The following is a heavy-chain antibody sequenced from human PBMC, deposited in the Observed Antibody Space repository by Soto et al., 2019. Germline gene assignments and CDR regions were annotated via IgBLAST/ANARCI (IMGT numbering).Heavy chain of an antibody. D-gene: IGHD2-15*01. CDR3: ASALYCSGGSCSFDP. Sequence: QVQLQESGPGLVKPSETLSLTCTVSGGSVSSGSYYWSWIRQPPGKGREWIGYIYYNGNTNYNPSLKSRVTISVDTSKSQFSLKLSSVTAADTAVYYCASALYCSGGSCSFDPWGQGTLVTVSS. CDR1: GGSVSSGSYY. V-gene: IGHV4-61*01. J-gene: IGHJ5*02. CDR2: IYYNGNT.